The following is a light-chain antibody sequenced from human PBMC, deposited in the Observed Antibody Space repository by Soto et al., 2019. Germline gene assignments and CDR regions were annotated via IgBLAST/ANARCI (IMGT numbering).Light chain of an antibody. V-gene: IGLV2-14*01. CDR2: DVS. CDR1: SGDIGDYNY. J-gene: IGLJ1*01. CDR3: CSYTRSGTLI. Sequence: QSVLTQPASVSGSPGQSITISCVGTSGDIGDYNYVSWYQQHSGKVPKVIIYDVSNRPSGVSYRFSGTKSGNTASLTVSGLHAEDEADYYCCSYTRSGTLIFGTGTKLTVL.